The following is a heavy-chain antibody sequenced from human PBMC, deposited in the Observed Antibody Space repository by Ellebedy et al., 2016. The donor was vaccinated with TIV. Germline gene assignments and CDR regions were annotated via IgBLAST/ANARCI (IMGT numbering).Heavy chain of an antibody. D-gene: IGHD5-24*01. J-gene: IGHJ4*02. CDR3: ARHGQFDY. CDR2: ISNTGTT. Sequence: SETLSLTXAVYGGSFSGYYWSWIRQPPGKGLEWIGAISNTGTTHYNESLKSRVTLSVDTSKNQFSLKLTSVTATDTAVYYCARHGQFDYWGQGTLVIVSS. V-gene: IGHV4-34*01. CDR1: GGSFSGYY.